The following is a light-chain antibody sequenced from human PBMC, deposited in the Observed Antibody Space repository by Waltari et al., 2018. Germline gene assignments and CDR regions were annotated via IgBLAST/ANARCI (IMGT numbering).Light chain of an antibody. CDR1: PGISSN. V-gene: IGKV1-9*01. J-gene: IGKJ5*01. CDR3: QQLNSYPIT. Sequence: IQLTQSPSSLSASVGDRVTITCRASPGISSNLAWYQQKPGKAPKLLISAASTLQSGVPLRFSGSGSGTDFTLTISSLQPEDFATYYCQQLNSYPITFGQGTRLEIK. CDR2: AAS.